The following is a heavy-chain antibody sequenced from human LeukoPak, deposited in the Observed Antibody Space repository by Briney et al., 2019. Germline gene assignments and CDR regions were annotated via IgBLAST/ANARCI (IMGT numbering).Heavy chain of an antibody. J-gene: IGHJ4*02. CDR2: IKSKTDGGTT. D-gene: IGHD3-3*01. CDR1: GFTFSNAW. CDR3: TTEYSPITIFGVVIIPGPFDY. V-gene: IGHV3-15*01. Sequence: GGSLRLSCAASGFTFSNAWMSWVRQATGKGLEWVGRIKSKTDGGTTDYAAPVKGRFTISRDDSKNTLYLQMNSLKTEDTAVYYCTTEYSPITIFGVVIIPGPFDYWGQGTRVTVSS.